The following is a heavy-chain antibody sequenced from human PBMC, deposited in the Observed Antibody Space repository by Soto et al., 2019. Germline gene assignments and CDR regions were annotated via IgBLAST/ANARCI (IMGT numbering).Heavy chain of an antibody. CDR3: ARERGGYFHDY. CDR2: MISASRNV. V-gene: IGHV3-21*01. D-gene: IGHD1-26*01. J-gene: IGHJ4*02. CDR1: GFNLTTYT. Sequence: VQLVESGGGLVKPGGSLRLSCAASGFNLTTYTINWVRQAPGKGLEWVSSMISASRNVNYADSVKGRFSVSRDNAENSVYLQMNFLRAEDTAVYYCARERGGYFHDYWGQGALVTVSS.